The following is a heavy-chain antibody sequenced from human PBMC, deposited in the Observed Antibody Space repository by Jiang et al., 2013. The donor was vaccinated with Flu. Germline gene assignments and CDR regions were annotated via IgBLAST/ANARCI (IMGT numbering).Heavy chain of an antibody. CDR1: GLAFSDSS. J-gene: IGHJ4*02. V-gene: IGHV3-30*03. CDR2: ISYDGSNK. D-gene: IGHD7-27*01. Sequence: PGGSLRLSCATSGLAFSDSSLHWVRQAPGKGLEWVALISYDGSNKYYADSVKGRFTISRDNSKNTLYVQMNSLRAEDTAVYYCAREQTAELGISFDYWGLGTLVTVSS. CDR3: AREQTAELGISFDY.